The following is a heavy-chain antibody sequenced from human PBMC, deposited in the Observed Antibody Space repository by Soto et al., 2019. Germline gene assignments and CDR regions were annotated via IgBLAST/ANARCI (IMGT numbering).Heavy chain of an antibody. CDR2: IYYSGST. V-gene: IGHV4-31*03. D-gene: IGHD1-7*01. CDR3: ARDRAELIFDY. J-gene: IGHJ4*02. Sequence: SETLSLTCTVSGGSISSGGYYWSWSRQHPGKGLEWIGYIYYSGSTYYNPSLKSRVTISVDTSKNQFSLKLSSVTAADTAVYYCARDRAELIFDYWGQGTLVTVSS. CDR1: GGSISSGGYY.